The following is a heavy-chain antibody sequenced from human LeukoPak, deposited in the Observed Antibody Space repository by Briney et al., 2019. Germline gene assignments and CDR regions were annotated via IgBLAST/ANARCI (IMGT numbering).Heavy chain of an antibody. J-gene: IGHJ5*02. Sequence: SEALSLTWTVSGGSLSRDWWGWLGQPPRKGLEGVGYIYYSGSTNYNPPLKSRVTISVDPSKNQFSLKLSSVTAADTAVYYCARLKQQLGAWSDPWGQGTLVTVSS. CDR3: ARLKQQLGAWSDP. V-gene: IGHV4-59*01. CDR1: GGSLSRDW. CDR2: IYYSGST. D-gene: IGHD6-13*01.